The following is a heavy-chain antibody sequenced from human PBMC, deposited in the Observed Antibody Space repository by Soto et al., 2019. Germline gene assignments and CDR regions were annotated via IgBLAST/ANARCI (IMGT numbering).Heavy chain of an antibody. J-gene: IGHJ6*02. CDR3: ARYSITTVGGVRYGMDV. CDR2: LSGSGGTT. Sequence: EVQLLESGGGLVQPGLSLRLSCTASGFTFSTYAMSWVRQAPGKGLEWVSTLSGSGGTTYYADSVKGRFTISRDNSQNTLYLQMNSLRAEDTAVYFCARYSITTVGGVRYGMDVWGQGTTVTVSS. CDR1: GFTFSTYA. D-gene: IGHD3-10*01. V-gene: IGHV3-23*01.